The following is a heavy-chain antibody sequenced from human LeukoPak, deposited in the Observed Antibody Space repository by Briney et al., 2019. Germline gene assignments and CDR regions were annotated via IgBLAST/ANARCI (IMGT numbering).Heavy chain of an antibody. V-gene: IGHV4-34*01. Sequence: PSETMSLTCAVYGGSFSGYYWSWIRQPPGKGLEWIGEINHSGSTNYNPSLKSRVTISVDTSKNQFSLKLSSVTAADTAVHYCARGPDRYYYYYMDVWGKGTTVTVSS. CDR2: INHSGST. J-gene: IGHJ6*03. CDR3: ARGPDRYYYYYMDV. CDR1: GGSFSGYY.